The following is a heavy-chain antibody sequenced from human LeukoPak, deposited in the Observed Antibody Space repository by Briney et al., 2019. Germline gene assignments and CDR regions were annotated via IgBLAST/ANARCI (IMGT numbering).Heavy chain of an antibody. CDR2: TYTTGTT. V-gene: IGHV4-4*07. CDR3: ARDRGLYDYGDLLPRDAFDI. CDR1: GGSITGYY. D-gene: IGHD4-17*01. J-gene: IGHJ3*02. Sequence: SETLSLTCTVSGGSITGYYWSWIRPPAGKELEWVGRTYTTGTTSSSPSLKSRVTMSLDTSKSLFSLKLTSVTAADTAVYYCARDRGLYDYGDLLPRDAFDIWGQGKMVIVSS.